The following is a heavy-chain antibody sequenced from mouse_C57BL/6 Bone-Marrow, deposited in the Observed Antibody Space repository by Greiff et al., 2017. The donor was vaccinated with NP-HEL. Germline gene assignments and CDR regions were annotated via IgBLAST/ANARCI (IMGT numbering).Heavy chain of an antibody. V-gene: IGHV6-3*01. CDR2: IRLKSDNYAT. CDR1: GFTFSNYW. J-gene: IGHJ1*03. CDR3: TGAAPRYFDV. Sequence: EVQRVESGGGLVQPGGSMKLSCVASGFTFSNYWMNWVRQSPEKGLEWVAQIRLKSDNYATHYAESVKGRFTISRDDSKSSVYLQMNNLRAEDTGIYYCTGAAPRYFDVWGTGTTVTVSS. D-gene: IGHD3-1*01.